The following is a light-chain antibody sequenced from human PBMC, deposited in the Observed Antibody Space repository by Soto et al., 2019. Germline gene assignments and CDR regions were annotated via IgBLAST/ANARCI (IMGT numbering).Light chain of an antibody. V-gene: IGLV1-51*01. CDR3: GSWDSSLSAYV. CDR2: DDN. CDR1: SSNIGGNS. J-gene: IGLJ1*01. Sequence: QSVMTQPPSVSAAPGQKVTISCSGSSSNIGGNSVSWYQQLPGTAPKLLIYDDNKRPSGIPDRFSGSKSGTSATLGITGFQTWDEADYYCGSWDSSLSAYVVRTGTKLTVL.